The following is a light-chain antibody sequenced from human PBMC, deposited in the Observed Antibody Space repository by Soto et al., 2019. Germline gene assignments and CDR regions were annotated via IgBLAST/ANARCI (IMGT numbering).Light chain of an antibody. J-gene: IGKJ4*01. Sequence: ERVMTQSPATLSVSPGERATLSCRASQSVSSNLAWYQQKPGQAPRLLIYGASTRATGIPARFSGSGSGTEFTLTISSLQSEDFAVYYCQQYNFWPIAFGGGTKVDIK. V-gene: IGKV3-15*01. CDR3: QQYNFWPIA. CDR2: GAS. CDR1: QSVSSN.